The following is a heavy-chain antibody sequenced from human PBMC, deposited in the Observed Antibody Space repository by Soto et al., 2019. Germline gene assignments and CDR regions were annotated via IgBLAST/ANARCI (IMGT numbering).Heavy chain of an antibody. CDR3: ARDWEYYDILTGYPNWWFDP. CDR2: IIPILGIA. Sequence: SVKVSCKASGGTFSSYTISWVRQAPGQGLEWMGRIIPILGIANYAQKFQGRVTITRDTSASTAYMELSSLRSEDTAVYYCARDWEYYDILTGYPNWWFDPWGQGTLVTVSS. J-gene: IGHJ5*02. V-gene: IGHV1-69*04. CDR1: GGTFSSYT. D-gene: IGHD3-9*01.